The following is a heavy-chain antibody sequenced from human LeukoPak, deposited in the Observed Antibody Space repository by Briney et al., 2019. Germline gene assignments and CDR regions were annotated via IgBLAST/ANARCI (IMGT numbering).Heavy chain of an antibody. D-gene: IGHD3-22*01. CDR3: ARVVQSTDSSGFYLPEYFQH. Sequence: PSGTLSLTCAVSGGSISSSNWWSWVRQPPGKGLEWIGEIYHSGSTYYNPSLKSRVTISVDTSKNQFSLKLRSVTAADTAVYYCARVVQSTDSSGFYLPEYFQHWGQGTLVTVSS. CDR2: IYHSGST. CDR1: GGSISSSNW. V-gene: IGHV4-4*02. J-gene: IGHJ1*01.